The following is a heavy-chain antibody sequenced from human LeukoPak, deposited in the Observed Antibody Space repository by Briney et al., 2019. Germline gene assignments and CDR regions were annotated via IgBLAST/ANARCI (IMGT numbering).Heavy chain of an antibody. CDR3: ARAENRGYCSSTSCRNWFDP. CDR2: IYTSGST. J-gene: IGHJ5*02. V-gene: IGHV4-4*07. CDR1: GGSISSYY. Sequence: SETLSLTCTVSGGSISSYYWSWIRQPAGKGLEWIGRIYTSGSTNYNPSLESRVTMSVDTSKNQFSLKLSSVTAADTAVYYCARAENRGYCSSTSCRNWFDPWGQGTLVTVSS. D-gene: IGHD2-2*01.